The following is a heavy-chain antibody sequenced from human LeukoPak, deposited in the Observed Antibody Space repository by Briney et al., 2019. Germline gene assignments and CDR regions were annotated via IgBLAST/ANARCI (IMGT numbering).Heavy chain of an antibody. V-gene: IGHV3-23*01. Sequence: GGSLRLSCAASGFTFSSYGMSWVRQAPGKGLEWVSAISGSGGSTYYADSVKGRFTISRDNSKNTLYLQMNSLRAEDTAVYYCAKARYGSGSYYLDYWGQGTLVTVSS. CDR2: ISGSGGST. J-gene: IGHJ4*02. D-gene: IGHD3-10*01. CDR3: AKARYGSGSYYLDY. CDR1: GFTFSSYG.